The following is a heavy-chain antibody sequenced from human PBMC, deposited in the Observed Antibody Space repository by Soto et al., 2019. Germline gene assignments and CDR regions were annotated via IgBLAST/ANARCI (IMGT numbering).Heavy chain of an antibody. CDR2: ISSSSSYI. V-gene: IGHV3-21*01. J-gene: IGHJ6*03. Sequence: PGGALRLSCAASGFTFSSYSMNWVRQAPGKGLEWVSSISSSSSYIYYADSVKGRFTISRDNAKNSLYLQMNSLRAEDTAVYYCARDSGDYGDYIFVSYYYYYMDVWGKGTTVTVSS. CDR1: GFTFSSYS. CDR3: ARDSGDYGDYIFVSYYYYYMDV. D-gene: IGHD4-17*01.